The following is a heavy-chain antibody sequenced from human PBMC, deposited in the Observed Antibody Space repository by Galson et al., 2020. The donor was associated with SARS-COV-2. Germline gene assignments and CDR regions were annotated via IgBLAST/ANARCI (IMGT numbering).Heavy chain of an antibody. Sequence: GGSLRLSCAASGFTFSDYYMSWIRQAPGKGLEWVSYISSSSSYTNYADSVKGRFTISRDNAKNSLYLQMNSLRAEDTAVYYCAATVVTPEIQHWGQGTLVTVSS. V-gene: IGHV3-11*06. J-gene: IGHJ1*01. CDR2: ISSSSSYT. CDR1: GFTFSDYY. D-gene: IGHD4-17*01. CDR3: AATVVTPEIQH.